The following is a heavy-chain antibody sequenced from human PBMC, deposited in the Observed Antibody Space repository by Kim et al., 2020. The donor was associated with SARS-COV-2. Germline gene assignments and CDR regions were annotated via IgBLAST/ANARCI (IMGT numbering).Heavy chain of an antibody. CDR2: IWYDGSNK. V-gene: IGHV3-33*06. D-gene: IGHD3-9*01. CDR1: GFTFSSYG. J-gene: IGHJ2*01. CDR3: AKGDDWSTLPGYFDL. Sequence: GGSLRLSCAASGFTFSSYGMHWVRQAPGKGLEWVAVIWYDGSNKYYADSVKGRFTISRDNSKNTLYLQMNSLRAEDTAVYYCAKGDDWSTLPGYFDLWGRGTLVTVSS.